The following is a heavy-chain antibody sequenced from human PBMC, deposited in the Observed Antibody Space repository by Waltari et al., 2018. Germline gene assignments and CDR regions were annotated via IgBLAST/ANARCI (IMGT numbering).Heavy chain of an antibody. V-gene: IGHV3-48*03. D-gene: IGHD1-26*01. CDR3: TASGSYYCFDH. Sequence: EVQLVESGGGLVQPGGSLRPSCAASAFPLSRYDMKWVRQAPGKGLEWVSYISSSGNTIHYADSVRGRFTISRDTAKNSLYLQMNSLRAEDTAFYYCTASGSYYCFDHWGQGTLVTVSS. J-gene: IGHJ4*02. CDR2: ISSSGNTI. CDR1: AFPLSRYD.